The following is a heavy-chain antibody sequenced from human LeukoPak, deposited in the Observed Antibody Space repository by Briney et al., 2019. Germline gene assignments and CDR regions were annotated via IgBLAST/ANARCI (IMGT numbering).Heavy chain of an antibody. D-gene: IGHD6-13*01. CDR3: ARESSSWFEFDY. Sequence: ASVKVSCKASGYTFTSYAMHWVRQAPGQRLEWMGWINAGNGNTKYSQKLQGRVTITRDTSASTAYMELSSLRSEDTAVYYCARESSSWFEFDYWGQGTLVTVPS. CDR2: INAGNGNT. CDR1: GYTFTSYA. V-gene: IGHV1-3*01. J-gene: IGHJ4*02.